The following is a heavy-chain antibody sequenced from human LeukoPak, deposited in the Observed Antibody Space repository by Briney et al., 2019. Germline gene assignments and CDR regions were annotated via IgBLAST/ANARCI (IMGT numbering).Heavy chain of an antibody. CDR2: ISWNSGSI. Sequence: GGSLRLSCAASGFTFDDYAMHWVRQAPGKGLEWVSGISWNSGSIGYADSVKGRFTISRDNAKNSLYLQMNSLRAEDMALYYCAKEDDLAAALQNWGQGTLVTVSS. J-gene: IGHJ1*01. V-gene: IGHV3-9*03. CDR3: AKEDDLAAALQN. CDR1: GFTFDDYA. D-gene: IGHD6-13*01.